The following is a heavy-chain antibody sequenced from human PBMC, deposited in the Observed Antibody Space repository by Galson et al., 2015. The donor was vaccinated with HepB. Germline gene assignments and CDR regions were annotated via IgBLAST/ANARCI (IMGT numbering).Heavy chain of an antibody. V-gene: IGHV1-2*02. CDR2: INPDTGDT. Sequence: SVKVSCKASGYTFSDHYIYWLRQAPGQGLEWMGWINPDTGDTKYSQNLQGRVTMTRDTSISTAYMDLSRLRSDDTAIYFCAKSRSRIQIWFSGDVWGQGTTVTVTS. CDR3: AKSRSRIQIWFSGDV. D-gene: IGHD5-18*01. CDR1: GYTFSDHY. J-gene: IGHJ6*02.